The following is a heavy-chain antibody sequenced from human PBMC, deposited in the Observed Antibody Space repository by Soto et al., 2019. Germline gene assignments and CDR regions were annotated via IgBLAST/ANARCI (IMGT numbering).Heavy chain of an antibody. D-gene: IGHD3-3*01. V-gene: IGHV1-2*02. Sequence: QLHLVQSGAVVKKPGASVTVSCSASGYPVTAYYMHWVRQAPGRGLEWMGGINPATGAAKYTQTFQGSVPRTRDPPPGTVFMELGGLTSEAPAVFFCARGGGVGVAGSAAFDMWGQGTLVTVSS. CDR2: INPATGAA. CDR3: ARGGGVGVAGSAAFDM. CDR1: GYPVTAYY. J-gene: IGHJ3*02.